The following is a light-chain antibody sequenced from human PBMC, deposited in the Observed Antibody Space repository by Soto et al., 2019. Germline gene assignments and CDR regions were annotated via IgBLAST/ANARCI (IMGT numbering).Light chain of an antibody. V-gene: IGKV1-33*01. CDR3: QQYDSLPLT. CDR2: DAS. Sequence: DIRMTQSPSSLSASVGDRVTITCRASQDINNYLNWYQQKAGKVPQLLIYDASNLETGIPSWFSGSGSGTDFSFTISTLQPEDIATYYCQQYDSLPLTFGGGTKVEIK. CDR1: QDINNY. J-gene: IGKJ4*01.